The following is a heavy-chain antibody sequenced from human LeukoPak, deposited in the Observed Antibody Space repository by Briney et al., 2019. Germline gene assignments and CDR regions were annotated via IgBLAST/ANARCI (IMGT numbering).Heavy chain of an antibody. V-gene: IGHV1-69*13. D-gene: IGHD4-17*01. J-gene: IGHJ3*02. CDR1: GGTFSSYA. CDR2: IIPIFGTA. CDR3: AREGMNYGDYAGPAFDI. Sequence: SVKVSCKASGGTFSSYAISWVRQAPGQGLEWMGGIIPIFGTANYAQKFQGRVTITADESTSTAYMELSSLRSEDTAVYYCAREGMNYGDYAGPAFDIWGQGTMVTVSS.